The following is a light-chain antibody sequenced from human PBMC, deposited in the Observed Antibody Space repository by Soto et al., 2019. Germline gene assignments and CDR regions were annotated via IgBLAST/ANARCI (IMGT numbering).Light chain of an antibody. J-gene: IGKJ1*01. CDR3: QQYNNWRWT. Sequence: IVILHSPATLSASPGGRATLSCRACQSFSETLAWYQQKPGQAPRLLIYSASRGTTGFPASFSGRGSGTDFTLTIRSLQCEDFAVYSSQQYNNWRWTLGQGTKVDIK. V-gene: IGKV3-15*01. CDR1: QSFSET. CDR2: SAS.